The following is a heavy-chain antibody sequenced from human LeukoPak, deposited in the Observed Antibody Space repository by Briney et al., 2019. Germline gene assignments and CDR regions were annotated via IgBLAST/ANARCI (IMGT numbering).Heavy chain of an antibody. CDR2: ISSSSSYI. D-gene: IGHD3-16*01. V-gene: IGHV3-21*01. J-gene: IGHJ3*02. CDR3: ARALKFGGVDAFDI. CDR1: GFTFSSYS. Sequence: GGSLRLSCAASGFTFSSYSMNWVRQAPVKGLEWVSSISSSSSYIYYADSVKGRFTISRDNAKNSLYLQMNSLRAEDTAVYYCARALKFGGVDAFDIWGQGTMVTVSS.